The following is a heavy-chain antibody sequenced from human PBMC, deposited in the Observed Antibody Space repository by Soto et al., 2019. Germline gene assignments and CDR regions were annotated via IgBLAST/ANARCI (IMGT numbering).Heavy chain of an antibody. CDR1: GHTLASYD. V-gene: IGHV1-8*01. Sequence: QVQLVQSGAEVRKPGASVKVSCKASGHTLASYDINWVRQATGQVLEWMGWMTPDSGDTDYTQKFQGRVTMTWDTSITTAYMELSSLRSDDTAVYYCARDPFYGWFDSWGQGTLVTVSS. CDR2: MTPDSGDT. CDR3: ARDPFYGWFDS. D-gene: IGHD3-16*01. J-gene: IGHJ5*01.